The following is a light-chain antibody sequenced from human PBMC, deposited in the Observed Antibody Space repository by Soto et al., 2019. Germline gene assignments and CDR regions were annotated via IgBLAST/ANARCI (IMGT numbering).Light chain of an antibody. CDR2: DVS. V-gene: IGLV2-14*01. CDR3: SAHANGSTL. J-gene: IGLJ2*01. Sequence: QSALTQPASVSGSPGQSITISCTGISSDVGGYNYVSWYQQHPGKAPKLMIYDVSNRPSGVSNRFSGSKSGNTASLTISGLQAEDEADYFCSAHANGSTLFGGGTKLTVL. CDR1: SSDVGGYNY.